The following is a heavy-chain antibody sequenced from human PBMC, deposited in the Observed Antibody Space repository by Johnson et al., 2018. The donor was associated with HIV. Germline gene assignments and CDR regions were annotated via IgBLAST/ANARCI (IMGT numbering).Heavy chain of an antibody. CDR2: IYSGGST. Sequence: VQLVESGGGLVQPGGSLRLSCAASGFTVSSNYMSWVRQAPGKGLEWVSVIYSGGSTYYADSVKGRFTISRDNYKNTMYLQMNSLRAEDTAVYYCASPSVSSRLACDIWGQGTMVTVSS. CDR3: ASPSVSSRLACDI. J-gene: IGHJ3*02. CDR1: GFTVSSNY. V-gene: IGHV3-66*02. D-gene: IGHD1-26*01.